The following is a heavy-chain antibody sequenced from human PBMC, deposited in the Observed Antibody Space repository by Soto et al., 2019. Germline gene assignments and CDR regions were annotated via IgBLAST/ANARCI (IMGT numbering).Heavy chain of an antibody. D-gene: IGHD5-12*01. V-gene: IGHV4-59*01. CDR3: ARGPLATYPTFIDY. CDR2: IYYSGST. J-gene: IGHJ4*02. CDR1: GGSISSYY. Sequence: SETLSLTCTVSGGSISSYYWSWIRQPPGKGLEWIGYIYYSGSTNYNPSLKSRVTISVDTSKNQFSLKLSSVTAADTAVYYCARGPLATYPTFIDYWGQGTLVTVSS.